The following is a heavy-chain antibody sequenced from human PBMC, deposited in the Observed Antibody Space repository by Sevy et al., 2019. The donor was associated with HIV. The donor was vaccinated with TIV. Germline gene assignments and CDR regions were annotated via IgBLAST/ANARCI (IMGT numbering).Heavy chain of an antibody. CDR2: VRNDGSSK. CDR3: ARGRKTTEEWLEELDYYYGLDV. D-gene: IGHD2-8*01. CDR1: GFSLTTSD. Sequence: GGSLRLSCAASGFSLTTSDMHWVRQAPGKGLEWVAYVRNDGSSKYYADSVRDRFTISRDSPKNTLYLQMNSLRDEDTAIYYCARGRKTTEEWLEELDYYYGLDVWGQGITVTVSS. J-gene: IGHJ6*02. V-gene: IGHV3-30*02.